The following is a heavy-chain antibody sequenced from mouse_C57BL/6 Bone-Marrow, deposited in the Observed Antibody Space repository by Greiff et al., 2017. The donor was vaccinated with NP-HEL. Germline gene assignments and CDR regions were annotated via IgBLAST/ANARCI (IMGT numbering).Heavy chain of an antibody. CDR1: GFTFSSYG. J-gene: IGHJ2*01. CDR2: ISSGGSYT. Sequence: EVQGVESGGDLVKPGGSLKLSCAASGFTFSSYGMSWVRQTPDKRLEWVATISSGGSYTYYPDSVKGRFTISRDNAKNTLYLQMSSLKSEDTAMYYFARHYYSNYFVYWGQGPTLPVSS. CDR3: ARHYYSNYFVY. D-gene: IGHD2-5*01. V-gene: IGHV5-6*01.